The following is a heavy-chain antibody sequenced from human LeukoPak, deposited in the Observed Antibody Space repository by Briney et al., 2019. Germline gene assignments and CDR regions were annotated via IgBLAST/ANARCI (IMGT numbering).Heavy chain of an antibody. J-gene: IGHJ5*02. V-gene: IGHV1-18*01. D-gene: IGHD2-8*01. CDR2: ISAYNGNT. CDR1: GYTFTSYG. Sequence: ASVKVSCKASGYTFTSYGISWVRQAPGQGLEWMGWISAYNGNTNYAQKLQGRVTMTTDTSTSTAYMELRSLRSDDTAVYYCARVVKPPLDDIVPPDRATRLDPWGQGTLVTVSS. CDR3: ARVVKPPLDDIVPPDRATRLDP.